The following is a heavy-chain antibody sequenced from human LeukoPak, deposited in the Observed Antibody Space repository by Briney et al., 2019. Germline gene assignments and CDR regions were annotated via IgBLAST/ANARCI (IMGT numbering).Heavy chain of an antibody. Sequence: ASVKVSCKASRGAFTRAAVSWVRQAPGQGLEWMGGVLPLSGTANYAQKFQDRVTITADESTNTAYMELNSLTFQDTAVYYCATPQMSYYGSGTHYSYYYVDVWGRGTAVTVSS. CDR1: RGAFTRAA. CDR2: VLPLSGTA. D-gene: IGHD3-10*01. J-gene: IGHJ6*03. CDR3: ATPQMSYYGSGTHYSYYYVDV. V-gene: IGHV1-69*13.